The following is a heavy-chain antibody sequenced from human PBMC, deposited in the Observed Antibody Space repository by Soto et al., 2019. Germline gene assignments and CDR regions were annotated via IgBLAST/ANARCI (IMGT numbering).Heavy chain of an antibody. D-gene: IGHD3-3*01. V-gene: IGHV1-58*02. CDR3: AARSGYYTSYSYMDV. Sequence: QMQLEQSGPEAKKPGTSVKVSCKASGFTFSNSAIQWVRQTRGQRLEWIGWIVVGSGNTNYARDLHGRVTITRDMSTSEAYMEMSSLRSEDTAIYYCAARSGYYTSYSYMDVWGEGTTVTVSS. J-gene: IGHJ6*03. CDR1: GFTFSNSA. CDR2: IVVGSGNT.